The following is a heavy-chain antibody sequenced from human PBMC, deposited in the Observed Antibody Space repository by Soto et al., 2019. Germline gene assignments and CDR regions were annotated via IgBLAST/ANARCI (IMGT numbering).Heavy chain of an antibody. Sequence: EVQLLESGGGSVQPGGSLRLSCAASGFTFSSYAMSWVRQAPGKGLEWVSAISGSGGSTYYADSVKGRFTISRDNSKNTLYLQMNSLRAEDTAVYDCAKGSSHSFYQPHFDPWGQGTLVTVSS. J-gene: IGHJ5*02. D-gene: IGHD2-2*01. V-gene: IGHV3-23*01. CDR1: GFTFSSYA. CDR2: ISGSGGST. CDR3: AKGSSHSFYQPHFDP.